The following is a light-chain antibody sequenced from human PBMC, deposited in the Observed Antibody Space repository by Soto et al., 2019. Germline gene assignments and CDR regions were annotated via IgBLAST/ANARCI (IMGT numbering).Light chain of an antibody. J-gene: IGKJ2*01. Sequence: EIVLTQSPGILSLSPGERATLSCRASQSVSTSDLAWYQQKPGQAPRLLIYGASTRDTGIPDRFSGTGSGTDLTLTISRLEPEDFAVYFCQLDHSSPPGYTFGQGTTLEIK. CDR2: GAS. CDR1: QSVSTSD. V-gene: IGKV3-20*01. CDR3: QLDHSSPPGYT.